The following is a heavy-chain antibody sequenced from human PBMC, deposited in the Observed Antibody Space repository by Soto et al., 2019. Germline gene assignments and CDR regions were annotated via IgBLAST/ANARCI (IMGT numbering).Heavy chain of an antibody. J-gene: IGHJ4*02. Sequence: QVQLVESGGGVVQPGRSLRLSCAASGFTFSSYGMHWVRQAPGKGLEWVAVISYDGSKKYYADSVKGRFTISRDNSKNTLYLQMNSLRAEDTAVYYCAKTSAGTRGFDYWGQGTLVTVSS. V-gene: IGHV3-30*18. D-gene: IGHD6-13*01. CDR3: AKTSAGTRGFDY. CDR2: ISYDGSKK. CDR1: GFTFSSYG.